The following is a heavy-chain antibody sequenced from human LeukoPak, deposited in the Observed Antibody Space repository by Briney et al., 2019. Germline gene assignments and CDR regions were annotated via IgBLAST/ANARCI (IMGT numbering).Heavy chain of an antibody. CDR2: ISSNGGST. D-gene: IGHD2-21*02. V-gene: IGHV3-64*01. CDR3: AREGDSGPTDY. Sequence: GGSLRLSCAASGFTFSRYAMHWVRQTPGKGPEYVSAISSNGGSTYYANSVKGRLTISRDNSKNTLYLQMGSLRAEDMAVYYCAREGDSGPTDYWGQGTLVTVSS. J-gene: IGHJ4*02. CDR1: GFTFSRYA.